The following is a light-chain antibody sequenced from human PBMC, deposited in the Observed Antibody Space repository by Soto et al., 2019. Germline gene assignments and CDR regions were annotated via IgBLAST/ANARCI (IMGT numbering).Light chain of an antibody. V-gene: IGLV1-40*01. Sequence: QAVVTQPPSVSGAPGQRVTISCTGSSSNIGAGYDVHWFQHLPGAAPKLLMSGDTSRPSGVPDRFSGSKSGTSASLAVTGLQAEDEADYYCLSYDSSLSGYVFGTGTKVTVL. CDR1: SSNIGAGYD. CDR2: GDT. J-gene: IGLJ1*01. CDR3: LSYDSSLSGYV.